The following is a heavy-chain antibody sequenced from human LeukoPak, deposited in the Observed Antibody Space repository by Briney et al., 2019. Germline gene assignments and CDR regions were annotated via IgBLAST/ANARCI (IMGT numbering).Heavy chain of an antibody. J-gene: IGHJ4*02. CDR1: GFAFSSSA. CDR2: ISNSGTST. Sequence: PGGSLRLSCVASGFAFSSSAMSWVRQAPGKGLEWVSAISNSGTSTYYADSMKGRFTISRGNSKITLFLQMNTLRPEDTAVYYCAKALSSSWSRGRYFDSWGQGTLVTVSS. D-gene: IGHD6-13*01. V-gene: IGHV3-23*01. CDR3: AKALSSSWSRGRYFDS.